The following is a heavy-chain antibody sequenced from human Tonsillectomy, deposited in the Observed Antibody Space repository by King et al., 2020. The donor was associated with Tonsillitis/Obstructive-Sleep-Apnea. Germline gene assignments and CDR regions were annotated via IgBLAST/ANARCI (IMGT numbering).Heavy chain of an antibody. Sequence: ITLKESGPTLVKPTQTLTLTCTFSGFSLSTSGVGVGWIRQPPGKALEWLALIYWDDDKRYSPSLKSRLTITKDTSKNQVVLTMTNMDPVDTATYYCAHSGPYYDFPYYYYMDVWGKGTTVTVSS. D-gene: IGHD3-3*01. CDR1: GFSLSTSGVG. CDR3: AHSGPYYDFPYYYYMDV. V-gene: IGHV2-5*02. CDR2: IYWDDDK. J-gene: IGHJ6*03.